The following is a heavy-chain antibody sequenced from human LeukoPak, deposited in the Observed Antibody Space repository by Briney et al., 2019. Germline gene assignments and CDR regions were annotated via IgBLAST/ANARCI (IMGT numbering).Heavy chain of an antibody. D-gene: IGHD1-26*01. CDR1: GFTFSSYT. CDR3: AGDLPQGGATIFDY. J-gene: IGHJ4*02. V-gene: IGHV3-48*01. CDR2: IGTSSTTI. Sequence: HAGGSLRLSCAASGFTFSSYTMNWVRQPPGKGLEWVSNIGTSSTTIYYADSVKGRFTISRDNSKNTLYLQMNSLRAEDTAVYYCAGDLPQGGATIFDYWGQGTLVTVSS.